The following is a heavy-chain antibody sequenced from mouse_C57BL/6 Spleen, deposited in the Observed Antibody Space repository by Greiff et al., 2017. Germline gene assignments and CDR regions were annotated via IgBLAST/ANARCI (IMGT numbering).Heavy chain of an antibody. CDR3: ARQGDWYFDV. J-gene: IGHJ1*03. CDR1: GFTFSSYT. CDR2: ISGGGGNT. Sequence: EVMLVESGGGLVKPGGSLKLSCAASGFTFSSYTMSWVRQTPEKRLEWVATISGGGGNTYYPDSVKGRFTISRDNAKNTLYLQMSSLRSEDTALYYCARQGDWYFDVWGTGTTVTVSS. V-gene: IGHV5-9*01.